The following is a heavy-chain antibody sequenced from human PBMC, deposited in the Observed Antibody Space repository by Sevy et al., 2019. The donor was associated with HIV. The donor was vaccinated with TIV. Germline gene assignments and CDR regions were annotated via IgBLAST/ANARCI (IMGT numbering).Heavy chain of an antibody. CDR1: GFTFSSYA. V-gene: IGHV3-30-3*01. CDR3: ARPRLPPTYYYDSSGYWNAFDI. CDR2: ISYDGSNK. Sequence: WGSLRLSCAASGFTFSSYAMHWVRQAPGKGLEWVAVISYDGSNKYYADSVKGRFTISRDNSKNTLYLQMNSLRAEDTAVYYCARPRLPPTYYYDSSGYWNAFDIWGQGTMVTVSS. J-gene: IGHJ3*02. D-gene: IGHD3-22*01.